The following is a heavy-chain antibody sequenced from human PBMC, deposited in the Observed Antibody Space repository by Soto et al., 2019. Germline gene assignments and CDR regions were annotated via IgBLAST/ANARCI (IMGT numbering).Heavy chain of an antibody. J-gene: IGHJ4*02. V-gene: IGHV3-21*04. D-gene: IGHD2-15*01. CDR3: ARGRCSPGGCYSISPDY. CDR1: GFTLSSYS. Sequence: GGSLRLSCAASGFTLSSYSMNWVRQAPGKGLEWVSYISSSSSNIYYADSVKGRFTISRDNAQNLLYLHMNSLRADDTAVYYCARGRCSPGGCYSISPDYWGQGTLVTVSS. CDR2: ISSSSSNI.